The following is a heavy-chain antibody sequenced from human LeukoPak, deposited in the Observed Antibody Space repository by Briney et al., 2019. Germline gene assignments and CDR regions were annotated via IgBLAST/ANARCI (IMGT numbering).Heavy chain of an antibody. CDR1: GYTFTGYY. CDR3: ARIYNWKAAGYYFDY. D-gene: IGHD1-1*01. Sequence: GASVKVSCKASGYTFTGYYMHWVRQAPGQGLEWMGWINPNSGGTNYAQKFQGRVTMTRDTSISTAYMELSRLRSDDTAVYYCARIYNWKAAGYYFDYWGQGTLVTVSS. V-gene: IGHV1-2*02. CDR2: INPNSGGT. J-gene: IGHJ4*02.